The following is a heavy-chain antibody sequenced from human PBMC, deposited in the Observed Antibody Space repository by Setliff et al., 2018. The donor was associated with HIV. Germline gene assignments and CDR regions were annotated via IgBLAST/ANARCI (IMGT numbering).Heavy chain of an antibody. CDR2: ISAYNGNT. V-gene: IGHV1-18*01. CDR3: ARLDSGGGPLEVFDI. J-gene: IGHJ3*02. D-gene: IGHD2-15*01. Sequence: ASVKVSCKASGYTFTHYAISWVRQAPGQGLEYLGWISAYNGNTNYAPKVQGGITMTTDESTSTVDMELRSLTSDDTTVYYCARLDSGGGPLEVFDIWGQGTMVTVSS. CDR1: GYTFTHYA.